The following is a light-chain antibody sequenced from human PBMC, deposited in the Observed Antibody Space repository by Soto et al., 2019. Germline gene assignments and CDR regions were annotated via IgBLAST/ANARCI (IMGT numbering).Light chain of an antibody. CDR1: SSDVGSYNL. CDR2: EGS. Sequence: QSALTQPASVSGSPGQSITISCTGTSSDVGSYNLVSWYHQHPGKAPKLMIYEGSKRPSGVSNRFSGSKSGNTASLTISGLQAEDEADYYCCSYAGSSTVVFGGGTKLPVL. CDR3: CSYAGSSTVV. V-gene: IGLV2-23*01. J-gene: IGLJ2*01.